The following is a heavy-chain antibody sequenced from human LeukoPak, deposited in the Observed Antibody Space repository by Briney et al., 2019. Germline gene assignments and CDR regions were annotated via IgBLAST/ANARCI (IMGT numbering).Heavy chain of an antibody. CDR3: AKRIVVVVAATYY. CDR2: IRYDGSNK. J-gene: IGHJ4*02. D-gene: IGHD2-15*01. Sequence: GGSLRLSCAASGFTFSSYGMHWVRQAPGKGLEWVAFIRYDGSNKYYADSVKGRFTISRDNSKNTLYLRMNSLRVEDTAIYYCAKRIVVVVAATYYWGQGTLVTVSS. V-gene: IGHV3-30*02. CDR1: GFTFSSYG.